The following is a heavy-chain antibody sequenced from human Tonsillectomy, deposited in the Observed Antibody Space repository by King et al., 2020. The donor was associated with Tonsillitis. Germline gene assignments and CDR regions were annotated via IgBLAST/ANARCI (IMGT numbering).Heavy chain of an antibody. CDR1: GFTFSNFE. D-gene: IGHD6-19*01. V-gene: IGHV3-48*03. J-gene: IGHJ4*02. CDR3: ARFSPHYSSAAIDY. CDR2: ISSSGSTI. Sequence: QLVQSGGGLEQPGGSLRLSCAVSGFTFSNFEMNWVRQAPGKGLEWVSYISSSGSTIYYADSVKGRFTISRDNAENSLFLQMNGLRAEDTAVYYCARFSPHYSSAAIDYWGQGTLVTVSS.